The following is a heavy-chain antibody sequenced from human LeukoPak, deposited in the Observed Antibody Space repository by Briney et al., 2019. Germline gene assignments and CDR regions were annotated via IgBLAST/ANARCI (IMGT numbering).Heavy chain of an antibody. CDR2: MNPNSGNT. CDR1: GYTFTSYD. V-gene: IGHV1-8*01. D-gene: IGHD6-19*01. Sequence: ASVKVSCKASGYTFTSYDINWVRQATGQGLEWMGWMNPNSGNTGYAQKFQGRVTITIDTSADIAYMELSSLRSEDTAVYYCARDGGSGWYRLAWGQGTLVTVSS. CDR3: ARDGGSGWYRLA. J-gene: IGHJ5*02.